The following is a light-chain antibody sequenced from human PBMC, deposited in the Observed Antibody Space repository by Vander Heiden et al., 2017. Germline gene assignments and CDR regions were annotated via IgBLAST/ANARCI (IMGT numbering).Light chain of an antibody. V-gene: IGLV1-47*01. CDR2: RDF. Sequence: QSVLTQPPSASGTPGQRVTIPCSGSISNVGSNSVYWYQHLPGTAPKLLIYRDFQRPSGVPDRFSASKSGTSASLAISGLRSEDEAHDYCAAWDDSMSVVVGGGTKLTVL. J-gene: IGLJ2*01. CDR3: AAWDDSMSVV. CDR1: ISNVGSNS.